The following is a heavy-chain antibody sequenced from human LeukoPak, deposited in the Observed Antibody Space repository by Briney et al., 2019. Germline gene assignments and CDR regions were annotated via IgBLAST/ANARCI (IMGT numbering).Heavy chain of an antibody. Sequence: GGSLTLSCAASGFTFSDYWMTWVRQAPGRGLECMANVKVDGSETYYVDSVEGRFTISRDNAKTSLYLQMNSLRAQDTAVSYCARATIFGVVSALGPLDSCGQGTLVT. J-gene: IGHJ4*02. CDR1: GFTFSDYW. CDR3: ARATIFGVVSALGPLDS. D-gene: IGHD3-3*01. CDR2: VKVDGSET. V-gene: IGHV3-7*01.